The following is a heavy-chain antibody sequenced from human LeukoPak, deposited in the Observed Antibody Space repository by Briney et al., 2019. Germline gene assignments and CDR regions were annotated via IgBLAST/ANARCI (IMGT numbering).Heavy chain of an antibody. Sequence: SETLSLTCTVSGGSISSSSYYWGWIRQPPGKGLEWIGSIYYSGSTYYNPSLKSRVTISVDTSKNQFSLKLSSVTAADTAVYYCARERRCTNGVCYYIFDYWGQGTLVTVSS. J-gene: IGHJ4*02. V-gene: IGHV4-39*07. D-gene: IGHD2-8*01. CDR3: ARERRCTNGVCYYIFDY. CDR1: GGSISSSSYY. CDR2: IYYSGST.